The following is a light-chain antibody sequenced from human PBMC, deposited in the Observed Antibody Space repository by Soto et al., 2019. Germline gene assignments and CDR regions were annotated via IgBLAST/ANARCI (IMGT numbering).Light chain of an antibody. J-gene: IGKJ1*01. CDR3: QQYTGYSRT. Sequence: DIQMTQSPSTLSGSVGDRVTITCRASQTISSWLEWYQQKPGKAPKLMIYKASPLKRGVPSLFSGSGAGTECTRTISSMQPDDVATYYCQQYTGYSRTFGQGTKVDIK. CDR1: QTISSW. V-gene: IGKV1-5*03. CDR2: KAS.